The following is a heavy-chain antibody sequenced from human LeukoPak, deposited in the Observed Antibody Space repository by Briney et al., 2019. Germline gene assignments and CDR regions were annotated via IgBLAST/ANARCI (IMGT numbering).Heavy chain of an antibody. CDR1: GFTFSRHW. J-gene: IGHJ4*02. D-gene: IGHD3-10*01. Sequence: GGSLRLSSAASGFTFSRHWMSWVRQAPGKGLEWVANIKEDGSDKYYVDSVKGRFTISRDNAQNSVYLQMNSLRAEDTAVYYCGREEFHSADFRGQGTLVTVSS. V-gene: IGHV3-7*01. CDR2: IKEDGSDK. CDR3: GREEFHSADF.